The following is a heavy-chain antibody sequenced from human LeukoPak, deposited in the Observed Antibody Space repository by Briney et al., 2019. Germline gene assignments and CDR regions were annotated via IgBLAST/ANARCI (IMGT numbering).Heavy chain of an antibody. J-gene: IGHJ4*02. CDR2: INTDGTVT. V-gene: IGHV3-74*01. CDR1: GFNFSKYW. D-gene: IGHD6-19*01. Sequence: HPGGSLRLSCAASGFNFSKYWMLWLRQAPGKGLESVSRINTDGTVTTYADSVKGRFTVSTDNADNTMFLQMNSVRDEDTAVYYCATKQWLAPPPDSWGQGTPVTVSS. CDR3: ATKQWLAPPPDS.